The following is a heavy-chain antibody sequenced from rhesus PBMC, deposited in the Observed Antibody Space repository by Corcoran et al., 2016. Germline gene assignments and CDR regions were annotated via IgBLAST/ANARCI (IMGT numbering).Heavy chain of an antibody. CDR3: ARGGTAYYFDY. J-gene: IGHJ4*01. CDR1: GGSISGYYY. D-gene: IGHD1-1*01. V-gene: IGHV4S12*01. Sequence: QVQLQESGPGLVKPSETLSLTCAVSGGSISGYYYWSWIRQPPGKGLEWIGSIYSKHDRTNYNPSRKSRVTISKDTSKNQFSLKLSSVTATDTAVYYCARGGTAYYFDYWGQGVLVTVSS. CDR2: IYSKHDRT.